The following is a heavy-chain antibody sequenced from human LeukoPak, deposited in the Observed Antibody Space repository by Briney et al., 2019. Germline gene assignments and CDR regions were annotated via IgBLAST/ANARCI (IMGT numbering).Heavy chain of an antibody. D-gene: IGHD6-6*01. CDR2: ISGSGGST. J-gene: IGHJ4*02. CDR1: GFTFSSYA. CDR3: AKDRPLIEARHYFDY. Sequence: GGSLRLSCAASGFTFSSYAMSWVRQAPGEGLEWVSAISGSGGSTYYADSVKGRFTISRDNSKNTLYLQMNSLRAEDTAVYYCAKDRPLIEARHYFDYWGQGTLVTVSS. V-gene: IGHV3-23*01.